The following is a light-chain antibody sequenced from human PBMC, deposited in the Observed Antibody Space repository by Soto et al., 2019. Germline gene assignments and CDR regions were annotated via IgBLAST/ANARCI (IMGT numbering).Light chain of an antibody. Sequence: QSVLTQPPSVSGAPGQRVTISCTGSSSNIGAGYDVHWYQQLPGTAPKLLIYGNSNRPSGVPDRFSGSKSGTSASLAITGLQAEDDADYYCQSYASSLSRVFGGGTKLTVL. CDR1: SSNIGAGYD. J-gene: IGLJ2*01. CDR3: QSYASSLSRV. V-gene: IGLV1-40*01. CDR2: GNS.